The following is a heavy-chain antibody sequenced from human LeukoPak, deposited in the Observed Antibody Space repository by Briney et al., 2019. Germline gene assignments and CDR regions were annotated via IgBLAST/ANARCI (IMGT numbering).Heavy chain of an antibody. CDR3: ARGIGIILGNTDPFDL. J-gene: IGHJ3*01. Sequence: GGSLRLSCTGSGFTFRNYDVNWLRQAPGKGPEWVSSISSSSAHISYADSVKGRFTISRDNAKNSLHLQMDNLRAEDTAMYYCARGIGIILGNTDPFDLWAQRTMVTVSS. CDR1: GFTFRNYD. CDR2: ISSSSAHI. D-gene: IGHD1-26*01. V-gene: IGHV3-21*01.